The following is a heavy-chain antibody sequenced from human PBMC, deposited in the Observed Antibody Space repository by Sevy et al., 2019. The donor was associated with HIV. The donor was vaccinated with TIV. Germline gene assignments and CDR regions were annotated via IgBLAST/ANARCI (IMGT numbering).Heavy chain of an antibody. V-gene: IGHV3-21*01. CDR2: ISSSSSYI. D-gene: IGHD3-10*01. Sequence: GGSLRLSCAASGFTFSSYSMNWVRQAPGKGLEWVSSISSSSSYIYYADLVKGRFTTSRDNAKNSLYLQMNSLRAEETAVYYCARADYPDDAFDIWGQGTMVTVSS. J-gene: IGHJ3*02. CDR1: GFTFSSYS. CDR3: ARADYPDDAFDI.